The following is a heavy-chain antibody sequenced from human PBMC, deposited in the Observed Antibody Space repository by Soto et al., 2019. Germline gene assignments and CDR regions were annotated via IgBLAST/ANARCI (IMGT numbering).Heavy chain of an antibody. CDR3: ASYCISASCAYWYFDL. CDR1: GFTFSTYS. D-gene: IGHD2-2*01. V-gene: IGHV3-48*02. J-gene: IGHJ2*01. Sequence: HPGGSLRLSCAASGFTFSTYSMNWVRQAPGKGLEWVSYISSSSSTIHYADSVKGRFSISRDNGKNSLYLQMNSLRDEDTAVYYCASYCISASCAYWYFDLWGRGTLVTVSS. CDR2: ISSSSSTI.